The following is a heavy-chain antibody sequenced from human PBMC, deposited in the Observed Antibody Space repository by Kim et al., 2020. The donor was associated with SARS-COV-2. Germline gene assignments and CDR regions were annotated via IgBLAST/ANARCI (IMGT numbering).Heavy chain of an antibody. Sequence: SETLSRTCTVSGGSISSSSYYWGWIRQPPGKGLEWIGNIYYSGSTYYNPSLKSRVTISVDTSKNQFSLKLTSVTTADTAVYYCARRADNSGYSFDYWGQGTLVTVSS. CDR2: IYYSGST. D-gene: IGHD3-22*01. J-gene: IGHJ4*02. CDR1: GGSISSSSYY. V-gene: IGHV4-39*01. CDR3: ARRADNSGYSFDY.